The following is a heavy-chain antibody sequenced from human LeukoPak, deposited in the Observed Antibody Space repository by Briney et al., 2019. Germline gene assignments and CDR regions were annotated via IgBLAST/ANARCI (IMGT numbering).Heavy chain of an antibody. CDR1: GGSISNYY. CDR3: ARGRYCSADICTGGDSFDI. J-gene: IGHJ3*02. D-gene: IGHD2-15*01. CDR2: KYARGSS. V-gene: IGHV4-4*07. Sequence: SEALSLTCTVSGGSISNYYWSWIRQPAGKGLEWIGRKYARGSSNYNPPVQSRVTMSVDTSKNQFSLKLRSVTAADTAVYYCARGRYCSADICTGGDSFDIWGQGAMVSVSP.